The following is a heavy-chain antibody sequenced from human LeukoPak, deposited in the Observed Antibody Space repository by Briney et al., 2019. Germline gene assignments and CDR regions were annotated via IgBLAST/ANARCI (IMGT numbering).Heavy chain of an antibody. CDR3: ARSSVLVAATPRFDP. D-gene: IGHD2-15*01. CDR1: GGSISSYY. Sequence: PSETLSLTCTVSGGSISSYYWSWIRQPAGKGLEWIGRIYTSGSTNYNPSLKSRVTMSVDTSKNQFSLKLSSVTAADTAVYYCARSSVLVAATPRFDPWGQGTLVTVSS. CDR2: IYTSGST. V-gene: IGHV4-4*07. J-gene: IGHJ5*02.